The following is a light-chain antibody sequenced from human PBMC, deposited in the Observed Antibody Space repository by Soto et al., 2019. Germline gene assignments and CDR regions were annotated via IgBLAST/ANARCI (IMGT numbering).Light chain of an antibody. Sequence: DVQMTQSPSTLSASVGDRVTITCRASQSVNTWLAWFQQKPGKAPKVLIYRASNLETGVPSSFSGSGSGTEFVLTISSLQPDDFATYYCQQYSGDPWTFGQGTKVEIK. J-gene: IGKJ1*01. V-gene: IGKV1-5*03. CDR3: QQYSGDPWT. CDR1: QSVNTW. CDR2: RAS.